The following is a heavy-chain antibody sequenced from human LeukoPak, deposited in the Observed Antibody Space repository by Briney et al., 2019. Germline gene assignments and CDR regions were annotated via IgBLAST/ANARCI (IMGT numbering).Heavy chain of an antibody. CDR3: ARLEIPDIVVVPEDPTPYYFDY. D-gene: IGHD2-2*01. V-gene: IGHV5-51*01. Sequence: GESLKISCKGSGYSFTSYWIGWVRQMPGKGLEWMGIIYPGDSDTRYSPSFQGQVTISADKSISTAYLQWSSLKASDTAMYYCARLEIPDIVVVPEDPTPYYFDYWGQGTLVTVSS. CDR2: IYPGDSDT. J-gene: IGHJ4*02. CDR1: GYSFTSYW.